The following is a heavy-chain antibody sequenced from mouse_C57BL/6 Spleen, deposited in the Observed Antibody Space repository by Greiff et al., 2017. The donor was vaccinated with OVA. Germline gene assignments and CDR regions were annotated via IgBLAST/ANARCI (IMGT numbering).Heavy chain of an antibody. CDR2: IYPGDGDT. Sequence: VQLVESGAELVKPGASVKISCKASGYAFSSYWMNWVKQRPGKGLEWIGQIYPGDGDTNYNGKFKGKATLTADKSSSTAYMQLSSLTSEDSAVYFCARSYYEGAMDYWGQGTSVTVSS. J-gene: IGHJ4*01. V-gene: IGHV1-80*01. D-gene: IGHD1-1*01. CDR3: ARSYYEGAMDY. CDR1: GYAFSSYW.